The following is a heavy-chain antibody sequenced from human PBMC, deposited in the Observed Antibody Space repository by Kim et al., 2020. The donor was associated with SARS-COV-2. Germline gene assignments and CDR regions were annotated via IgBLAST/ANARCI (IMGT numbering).Heavy chain of an antibody. CDR3: ARNLVPTTKTYGMDV. J-gene: IGHJ6*02. Sequence: GGSLRLSCAASGFTFSTYSMNWVRQAPWKGLEWVSSISSTSAYIYYADSVKGRFTISRDNAKDSLYLQMNSLRAEDTAVYYCARNLVPTTKTYGMDVWGQGTTVTVSS. CDR1: GFTFSTYS. CDR2: ISSTSAYI. V-gene: IGHV3-21*01. D-gene: IGHD2-2*01.